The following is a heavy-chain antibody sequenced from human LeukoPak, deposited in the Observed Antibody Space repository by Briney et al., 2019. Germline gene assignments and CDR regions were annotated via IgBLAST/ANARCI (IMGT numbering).Heavy chain of an antibody. CDR1: GFNFKSYW. CDR3: ARETKEMATILDY. CDR2: ISGSGGRT. V-gene: IGHV3-23*01. J-gene: IGHJ4*02. D-gene: IGHD5-24*01. Sequence: RGSLRLSCVASGFNFKSYWISWVRQAPGKGLEWVSAISGSGGRTYYADSVKGRFTISRDNSKNTLYLQMNSLRAEDTAVYYCARETKEMATILDYWGQGTLVTVSS.